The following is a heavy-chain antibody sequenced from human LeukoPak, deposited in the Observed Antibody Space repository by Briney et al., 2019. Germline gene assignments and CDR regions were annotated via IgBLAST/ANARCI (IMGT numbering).Heavy chain of an antibody. CDR1: GGSISSGSYY. Sequence: SETLSLTCTVSGGSISSGSYYWSWIRQPAGKGLEWIGRIYTSGSTNYNPSLKSRVTISVDTSKNQFSLKLSSVTAADTAVYYCAREVFSSGYYYVRKGGFDYWGQGTLVTVSS. CDR3: AREVFSSGYYYVRKGGFDY. V-gene: IGHV4-61*02. D-gene: IGHD3-22*01. CDR2: IYTSGST. J-gene: IGHJ4*02.